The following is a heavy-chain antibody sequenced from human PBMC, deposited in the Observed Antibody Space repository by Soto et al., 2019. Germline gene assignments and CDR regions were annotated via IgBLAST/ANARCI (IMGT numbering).Heavy chain of an antibody. D-gene: IGHD1-1*01. CDR2: IHAGSGKT. V-gene: IGHV1-3*01. J-gene: IGHJ4*02. CDR1: GYTFTGDP. Sequence: QVHLVQSGAEVKKPGASVKVSCKASGYTFTGDPMHWVRQAPGQSLEWMGWIHAGSGKTTYSQRFQDRVTITRDTSADTAYMELNSLTFEDTAVYYCARDRDWTFDYWGQGTLVTVSS. CDR3: ARDRDWTFDY.